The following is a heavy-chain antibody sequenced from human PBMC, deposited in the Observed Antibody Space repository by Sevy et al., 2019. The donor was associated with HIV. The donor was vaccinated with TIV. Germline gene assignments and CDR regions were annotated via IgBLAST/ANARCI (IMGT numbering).Heavy chain of an antibody. D-gene: IGHD3-22*01. J-gene: IGHJ4*02. CDR1: GGSISSYY. Sequence: SETLSLTCTVSGGSISSYYWSWIRQPPGKGLEWIGYIYYSGSTKYNPSLKSRVSISVDPTKNQFYLKLNSVTAAETAVYYCARDGYYSDSSGYYHYYFDYWGQGTLVTVSS. CDR2: IYYSGST. CDR3: ARDGYYSDSSGYYHYYFDY. V-gene: IGHV4-59*01.